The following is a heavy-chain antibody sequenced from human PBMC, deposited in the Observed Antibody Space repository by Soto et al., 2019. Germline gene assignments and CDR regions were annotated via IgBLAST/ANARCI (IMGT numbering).Heavy chain of an antibody. CDR1: GQSFSGHS. Sequence: QVQLQQWVAGLVKPSETLSLSCAVYGQSFSGHSWAWIRQPHGKGLEWLGEINESGSTYYNPFLKSRVTISTDTSKNQFSLKLSSVSAADTAAYFCARGSGIVALPGELENVNYDYWGQGTLVNVSS. CDR3: ARGSGIVALPGELENVNYDY. J-gene: IGHJ4*02. V-gene: IGHV4-34*01. D-gene: IGHD1-1*01. CDR2: INESGST.